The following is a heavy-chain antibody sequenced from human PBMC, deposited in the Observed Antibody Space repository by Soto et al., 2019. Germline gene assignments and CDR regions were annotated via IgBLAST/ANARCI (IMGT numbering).Heavy chain of an antibody. V-gene: IGHV1-69*13. CDR1: GGTFSSYA. CDR3: ARDRGAPYDFWSDYYGRDV. CDR2: IIPIFGTA. D-gene: IGHD3-3*01. Sequence: SVKVSCKASGGTFSSYAISWVRQAPGQGLEWMGGIIPIFGTANYAQKFQGRVTITADESTSTAYMELSSLRSEDTAVYYCARDRGAPYDFWSDYYGRDVGGQGTTVTVS. J-gene: IGHJ6*02.